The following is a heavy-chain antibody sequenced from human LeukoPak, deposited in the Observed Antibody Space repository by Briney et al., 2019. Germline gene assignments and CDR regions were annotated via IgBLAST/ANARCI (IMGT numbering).Heavy chain of an antibody. Sequence: SETLSLTCTVSGGSVSSGSYYWSWIRQPPGKGLEWIGYIYYSGSTNYNPSLESRVTISVDTSKNQFSLKLSSMTAADTAVYYCARLSTTWYFDYWGQGNLVTVSS. CDR3: ARLSTTWYFDY. CDR2: IYYSGST. V-gene: IGHV4-61*01. CDR1: GGSVSSGSYY. J-gene: IGHJ4*02. D-gene: IGHD2-2*01.